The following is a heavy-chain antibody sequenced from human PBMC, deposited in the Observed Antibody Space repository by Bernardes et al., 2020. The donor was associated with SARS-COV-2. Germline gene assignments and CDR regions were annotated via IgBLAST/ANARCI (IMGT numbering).Heavy chain of an antibody. CDR3: TTGAEIYYDSSGFSYYFDF. D-gene: IGHD3-22*01. CDR2: IKRKTDGGTT. V-gene: IGHV3-15*07. Sequence: GGSLRLSCAASGFTFSNAWMNWVRQAPGKGLEWVGHIKRKTDGGTTDYAAPVKGRFTISGDDSKNTMYLQMNSLKTEDTAVYYCTTGAEIYYDSSGFSYYFDFWGQGTLVTVPS. CDR1: GFTFSNAW. J-gene: IGHJ4*02.